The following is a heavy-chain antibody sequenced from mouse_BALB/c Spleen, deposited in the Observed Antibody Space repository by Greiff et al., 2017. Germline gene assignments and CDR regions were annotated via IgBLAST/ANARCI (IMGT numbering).Heavy chain of an antibody. D-gene: IGHD1-2*01. CDR1: GYSITSDYA. Sequence: DVQLQESGPGLVKPSQSLSLTCTVTGYSITSDYAWNWIRQFPGNKLEWMGYISYSGSTSYNPSLKSRISITRDTSKNQFFLQLNSVTTEDTATYYCARDHGGGWYFDVWGAGTTVTVSS. V-gene: IGHV3-2*02. CDR3: ARDHGGGWYFDV. J-gene: IGHJ1*01. CDR2: ISYSGST.